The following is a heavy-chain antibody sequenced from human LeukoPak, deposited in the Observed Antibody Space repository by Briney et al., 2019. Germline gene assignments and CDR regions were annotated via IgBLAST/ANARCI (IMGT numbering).Heavy chain of an antibody. J-gene: IGHJ4*02. CDR3: ARGQWLPVFDF. CDR2: IYHSGST. D-gene: IGHD3-22*01. V-gene: IGHV4-59*01. CDR1: GGFNTHYY. Sequence: SETLSLTCSVSGGFNTHYYWSWMRQPPGKGLEWIGYIYHSGSTNYNPSLKSRVTISVDTSKNHFSLKLSSVTAADTVIYYCARGQWLPVFDFWGQGTLVTVSS.